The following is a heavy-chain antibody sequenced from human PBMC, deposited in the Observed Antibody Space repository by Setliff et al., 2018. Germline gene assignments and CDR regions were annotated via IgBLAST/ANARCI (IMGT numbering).Heavy chain of an antibody. V-gene: IGHV4-4*07. Sequence: SETLSLTCTVSGGSISSYYWSWIRQPAGKGLEWIGRIYTSGSTNYNPSLKSRVTMSVDTSKNQFSLKLSSVTAADTAVYYCARDRRGYSYGSLGYYYYYMGVWGKGTTVTVSS. D-gene: IGHD5-18*01. CDR1: GGSISSYY. CDR3: ARDRRGYSYGSLGYYYYYMGV. CDR2: IYTSGST. J-gene: IGHJ6*03.